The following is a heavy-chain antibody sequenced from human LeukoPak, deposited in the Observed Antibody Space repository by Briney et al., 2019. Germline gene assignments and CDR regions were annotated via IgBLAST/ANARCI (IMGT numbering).Heavy chain of an antibody. V-gene: IGHV3-33*01. J-gene: IGHJ4*02. CDR1: GFTFSRYD. D-gene: IGHD3-22*01. CDR2: IWYDGSNK. Sequence: GGSLRLSCAASGFTFSRYDMHWVRQAPGKGLEGVAVIWYDGSNKYYADSVKGRFTISRDNSKNTLYLQMNSLRAEDTAVYYCARDRYYYDSSGYCPDYWGQGTLVTVSP. CDR3: ARDRYYYDSSGYCPDY.